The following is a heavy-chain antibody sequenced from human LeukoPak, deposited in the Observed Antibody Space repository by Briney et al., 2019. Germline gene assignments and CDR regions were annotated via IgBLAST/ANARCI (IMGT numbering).Heavy chain of an antibody. CDR1: GFTFSSYA. V-gene: IGHV3-23*01. D-gene: IGHD2-15*01. Sequence: GGSLRLSCTASGFTFSSYAMSWVRQAPGKGLEWVSAISGSGDVTYYADSVKGRFTISRDNSKNTLYLQMNSLRAEDTAVYYCAKVCCDIVVVVGATRTTEMDHWGQGPLLTVSS. CDR2: ISGSGDVT. CDR3: AKVCCDIVVVVGATRTTEMDH. J-gene: IGHJ4*02.